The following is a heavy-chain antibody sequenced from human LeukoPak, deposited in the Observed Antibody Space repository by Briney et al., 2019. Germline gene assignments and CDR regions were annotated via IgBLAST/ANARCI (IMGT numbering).Heavy chain of an antibody. D-gene: IGHD6-13*01. Sequence: SETLSLTCTVSGGSISSSSYYWGWIRQPPGKGLEWIGSIYYSGSTYYNPSLKSRVTISLDTSRKQFSLKLSSVTAADTAVYYCARESIAAAGGDWFDPWGQGTLVTVSS. J-gene: IGHJ5*02. CDR1: GGSISSSSYY. CDR3: ARESIAAAGGDWFDP. CDR2: IYYSGST. V-gene: IGHV4-39*07.